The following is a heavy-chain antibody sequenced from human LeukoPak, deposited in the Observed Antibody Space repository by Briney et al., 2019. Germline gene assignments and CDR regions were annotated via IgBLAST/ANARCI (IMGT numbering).Heavy chain of an antibody. Sequence: SETLSLTCTVSGDSISSYHWSWIRQPPGKGLEWIGYISYSGGPNYNPSHKSRVTISVETSKNQFSLKLSSVTAADTAVYYCARVTGYMIEDYFDYWGQGTLVTVSS. CDR1: GDSISSYH. CDR3: ARVTGYMIEDYFDY. D-gene: IGHD3-22*01. CDR2: ISYSGGP. J-gene: IGHJ4*02. V-gene: IGHV4-59*01.